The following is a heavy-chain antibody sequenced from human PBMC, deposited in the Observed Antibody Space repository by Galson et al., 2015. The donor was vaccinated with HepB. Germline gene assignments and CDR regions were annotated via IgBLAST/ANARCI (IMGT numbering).Heavy chain of an antibody. D-gene: IGHD3-3*01. CDR2: VSASGGGA. Sequence: SLRLSCAASGFTFSSYAMHWVRQAPGKGLEWVSSVSASGGGAHYADSVKGRFAVSSDNSKNTLYLQMNSLRAEDTAVYYCAKPPWTVFGVVSRKSYYFDHWGRGTLVTVSS. J-gene: IGHJ4*02. CDR1: GFTFSSYA. CDR3: AKPPWTVFGVVSRKSYYFDH. V-gene: IGHV3-23*01.